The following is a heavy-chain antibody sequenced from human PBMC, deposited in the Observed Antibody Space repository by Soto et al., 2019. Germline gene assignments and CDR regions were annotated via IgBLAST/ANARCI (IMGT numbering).Heavy chain of an antibody. J-gene: IGHJ3*02. V-gene: IGHV3-21*01. Sequence: EVQMVESGGGLVKPGGSLRLSCAASGFTFSSYSMNWFRQAPGKGLEWVSSISSSSSYIYYADSVKGRFTLSRDNSKNSRYLQMNSLRAEDTAVYYCARVWLGSGNAFEIWGHGTMVTVSS. CDR3: ARVWLGSGNAFEI. CDR1: GFTFSSYS. D-gene: IGHD2-15*01. CDR2: ISSSSSYI.